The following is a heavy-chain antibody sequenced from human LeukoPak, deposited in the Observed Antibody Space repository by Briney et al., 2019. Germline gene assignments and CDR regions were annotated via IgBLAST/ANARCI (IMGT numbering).Heavy chain of an antibody. V-gene: IGHV3-21*01. J-gene: IGHJ4*02. CDR3: ARAITMVRGVIRGLDY. CDR1: GFTFSSHS. CDR2: ISSSSSYI. Sequence: GGSLRLSCAASGFTFSSHSMNWVRQAPGKGLEWVSSISSSSSYIYYADSVKGRFTISRDNAKNSLYLQMNSLRAEDTAVYYCARAITMVRGVIRGLDYWGQGTLVTVSS. D-gene: IGHD3-10*01.